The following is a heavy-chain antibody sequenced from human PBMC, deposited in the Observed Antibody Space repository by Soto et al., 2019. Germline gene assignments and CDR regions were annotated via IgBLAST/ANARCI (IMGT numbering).Heavy chain of an antibody. CDR3: ARASGSYYDCFDP. CDR2: INPNSGGT. J-gene: IGHJ5*02. D-gene: IGHD1-26*01. Sequence: ASVKVSCKASGCTFTGYYMHWVRQAPGQGLEWMGWINPNSGGTNYAQKFQGWVTMTRDTSISTAYMELSRLRSDDTAVYYCARASGSYYDCFDPWGQGTLVTVSS. V-gene: IGHV1-2*04. CDR1: GCTFTGYY.